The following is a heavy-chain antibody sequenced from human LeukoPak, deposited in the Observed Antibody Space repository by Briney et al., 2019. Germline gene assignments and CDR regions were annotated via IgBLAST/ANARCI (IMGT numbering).Heavy chain of an antibody. J-gene: IGHJ4*02. Sequence: GASVKVSCKASGGTFSSYAISWVRQAPGQGLEWMGGIIPIFGTANYAQKFQGRVTITADESTSTAYMELSSLRSEDTAVYYCARDFSYSSGWYGRGYYFDYWGQGALVTVSS. V-gene: IGHV1-69*13. CDR3: ARDFSYSSGWYGRGYYFDY. CDR2: IIPIFGTA. D-gene: IGHD6-19*01. CDR1: GGTFSSYA.